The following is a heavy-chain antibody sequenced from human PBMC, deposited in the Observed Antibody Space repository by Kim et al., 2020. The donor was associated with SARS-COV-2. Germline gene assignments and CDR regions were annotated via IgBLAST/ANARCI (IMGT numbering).Heavy chain of an antibody. Sequence: SETLSLTCTVSGGSISSYYWSWIRQPPGKGLEWIGYIYYSGSTNYNPSLKSRVTISVDTSKNQFSLKLSSVTAADTAVYYCARASFLDSGSYFNWFDPWGQGTLVTVSS. CDR3: ARASFLDSGSYFNWFDP. CDR1: GGSISSYY. V-gene: IGHV4-59*01. J-gene: IGHJ5*02. D-gene: IGHD1-26*01. CDR2: IYYSGST.